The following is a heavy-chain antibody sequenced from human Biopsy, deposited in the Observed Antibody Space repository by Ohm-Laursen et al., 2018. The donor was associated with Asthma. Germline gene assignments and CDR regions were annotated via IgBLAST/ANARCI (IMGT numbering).Heavy chain of an antibody. CDR3: VRGSSSWHHGPFHYYYGLDV. CDR2: IYYSGTT. V-gene: IGHV4-39*01. Sequence: SDTLSLTLSLSSGSGGYMRSGNYYWGWIRQPPGKGLEWIGSIYYSGTTYYNPSLESRVTVSADTSKNQFSLKLTSVTAADTAVYYCVRGSSSWHHGPFHYYYGLDVWGQGTTVTVSS. J-gene: IGHJ6*02. CDR1: SGSGGYMRSGNYY. D-gene: IGHD6-13*01.